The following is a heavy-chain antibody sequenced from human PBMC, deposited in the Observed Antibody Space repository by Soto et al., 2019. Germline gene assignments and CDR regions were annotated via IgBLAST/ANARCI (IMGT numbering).Heavy chain of an antibody. CDR1: GVSISSYY. CDR2: IYYSGST. CDR3: ARDIRGFGDANAFAL. V-gene: IGHV4-59*01. J-gene: IGHJ3*01. Sequence: SETLSLTCTVSGVSISSYYWSWIRQPPGKGLEWIGYIYYSGSTNYNPSLKSRVTISVDTSKNQFSLKLSSVTAADTAVYYCARDIRGFGDANAFALWGKGTMVTV. D-gene: IGHD1-20*01.